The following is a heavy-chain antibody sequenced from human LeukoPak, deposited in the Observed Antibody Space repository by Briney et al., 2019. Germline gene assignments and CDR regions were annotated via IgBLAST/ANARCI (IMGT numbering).Heavy chain of an antibody. J-gene: IGHJ5*02. D-gene: IGHD1-26*01. Sequence: GGSLRLSCAASGFTFSSYSMNWVRQAPGKGLEWVSAISGSGGSTYYADSVKGRFTISRDNSKNTLYLQMNSLRAEDTAVYYCAKEASGSYYEDWFDPWGQGTLVTVSS. V-gene: IGHV3-23*01. CDR1: GFTFSSYS. CDR2: ISGSGGST. CDR3: AKEASGSYYEDWFDP.